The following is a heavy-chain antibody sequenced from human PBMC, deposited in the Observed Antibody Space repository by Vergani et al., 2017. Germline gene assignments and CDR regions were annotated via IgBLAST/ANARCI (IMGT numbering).Heavy chain of an antibody. J-gene: IGHJ5*02. CDR1: GYTFTSYY. Sequence: QVQLVQSGAEVKKPGASVKVSCKASGYTFTSYYMHWVRQAPGQGLEWMGIINPSGGSKSYAQKFQGRVTMTRDTSTSTVYMELSSLRSEDTAVYYCGRGADFYGLGSRLLDLWGQGILVTVSS. CDR3: GRGADFYGLGSRLLDL. D-gene: IGHD3-10*01. V-gene: IGHV1-46*01. CDR2: INPSGGSK.